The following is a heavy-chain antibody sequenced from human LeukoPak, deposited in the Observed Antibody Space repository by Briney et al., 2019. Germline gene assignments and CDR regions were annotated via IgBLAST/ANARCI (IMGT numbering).Heavy chain of an antibody. Sequence: PGGSLRLSWAASGFTVSSNYMSWVRQAPGKGLEWVSVIYSGGSTYYADSVKGRFTISRDNSKNTLYLQMNSLRAEDTAVYYCASLYDSSGYYSTGWSYYFDYWGQGTLVTVSS. CDR2: IYSGGST. CDR1: GFTVSSNY. V-gene: IGHV3-66*01. CDR3: ASLYDSSGYYSTGWSYYFDY. D-gene: IGHD3-22*01. J-gene: IGHJ4*02.